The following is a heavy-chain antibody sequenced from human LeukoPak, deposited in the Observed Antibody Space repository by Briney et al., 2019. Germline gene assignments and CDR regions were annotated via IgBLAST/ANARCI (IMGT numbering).Heavy chain of an antibody. V-gene: IGHV1-8*01. CDR1: GYTFTSYD. CDR2: MNPNSGNT. D-gene: IGHD5-18*01. Sequence: ASVKVSCKASGYTFTSYDINWVRQVTGQGLEWMGWMNPNSGNTGYAQKFQGRVTMTRNTSISTAYMELSSLRSEDTAVYYCARGGLERLDTAMVTVDYGDYAFNYWGQGTLVTVSS. J-gene: IGHJ4*02. CDR3: ARGGLERLDTAMVTVDYGDYAFNY.